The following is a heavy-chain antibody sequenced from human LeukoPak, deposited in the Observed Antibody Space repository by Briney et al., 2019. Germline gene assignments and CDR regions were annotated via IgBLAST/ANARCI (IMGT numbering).Heavy chain of an antibody. D-gene: IGHD3-22*01. V-gene: IGHV3-23*01. CDR3: AKGMTYYYDSSGYGTDAFDI. J-gene: IGHJ3*02. CDR1: GFTLSSYA. CDR2: LGISGDYA. Sequence: PGGSLRLSCVASGFTLSSYAVSWVRQAPGKGLQWVSSLGISGDYAWYAGSVKGRFTISRDNSKNTLYLQMNSLRAEDTAVYYCAKGMTYYYDSSGYGTDAFDIWGQGTMVTVSS.